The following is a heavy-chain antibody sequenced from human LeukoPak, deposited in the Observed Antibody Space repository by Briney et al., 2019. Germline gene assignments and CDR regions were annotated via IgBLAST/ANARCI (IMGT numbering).Heavy chain of an antibody. CDR2: IYYSGST. J-gene: IGHJ4*02. V-gene: IGHV4-59*08. CDR3: ARQKGGSGLGY. Sequence: SETLSRTCTVSGGSISSYYWSWIRQPPGKGLEWIGYIYYSGSTNYNPSLKSRVTISVDTSKNQFSLKLSSVTAADTAVYYCARQKGGSGLGYWGQGTLVTVSS. D-gene: IGHD3-10*01. CDR1: GGSISSYY.